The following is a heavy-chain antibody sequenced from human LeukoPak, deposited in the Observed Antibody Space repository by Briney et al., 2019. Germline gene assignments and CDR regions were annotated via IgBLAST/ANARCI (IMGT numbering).Heavy chain of an antibody. V-gene: IGHV4-30-2*01. CDR2: IFHSGST. CDR3: AGGYCSSTTCYKTIDY. Sequence: SQTLSLTCTVSGGSISSGGYYWSWLRQPPGKGLVWIGYIFHSGSTYYNPSLKSRVTISVDRSKNQFSLKLSSVTAADTAVYYCAGGYCSSTTCYKTIDYWGQGTLVTVSS. CDR1: GGSISSGGYY. J-gene: IGHJ4*02. D-gene: IGHD2-2*02.